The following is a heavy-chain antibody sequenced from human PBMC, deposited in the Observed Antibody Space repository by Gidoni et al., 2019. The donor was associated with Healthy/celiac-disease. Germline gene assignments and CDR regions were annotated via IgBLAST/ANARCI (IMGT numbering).Heavy chain of an antibody. Sequence: EVQLVESGGGLVQPGGSLRLSCAASGFTFSSYDMHWVRQATGKGLEWVSAIGTAGDTYYPGSVKGRFTISRENAKNSLYLQMNSLRAEDTAVYYCAREGGYSYGNYGMDVWGQGTTVTVSS. J-gene: IGHJ6*02. D-gene: IGHD5-18*01. V-gene: IGHV3-13*01. CDR2: IGTAGDT. CDR1: GFTFSSYD. CDR3: AREGGYSYGNYGMDV.